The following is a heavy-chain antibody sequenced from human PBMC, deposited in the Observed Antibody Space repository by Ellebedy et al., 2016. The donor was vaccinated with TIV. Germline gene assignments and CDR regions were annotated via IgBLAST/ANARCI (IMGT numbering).Heavy chain of an antibody. V-gene: IGHV3-30*04. CDR2: ITYDGNNE. CDR1: GFTFSSYT. Sequence: GESLKISCAASGFTFSSYTMHWVRQAPGKGLEWVAVITYDGNNEDYADSVKGRFTISRDDSKNTVNLQMNSLRTEDTAVYYCARIRVQTWFCVGTFDHWGQGTLVTVSP. CDR3: ARIRVQTWFCVGTFDH. D-gene: IGHD5-18*01. J-gene: IGHJ4*02.